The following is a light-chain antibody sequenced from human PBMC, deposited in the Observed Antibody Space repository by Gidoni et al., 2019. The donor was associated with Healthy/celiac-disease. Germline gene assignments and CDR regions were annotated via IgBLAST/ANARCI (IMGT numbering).Light chain of an antibody. CDR1: QSVNSN. J-gene: IGKJ1*01. CDR2: GAA. CDR3: QQYNNWPPNKT. Sequence: EIVMTQSPATLSVSPGERATLSCRASQSVNSNLAWYQQKPGQAHRLLIYGAATSATGIPARFSGSGSGTEFTLTISSLQSEDFAVYYCQQYNNWPPNKTFGQGTKVEIK. V-gene: IGKV3-15*01.